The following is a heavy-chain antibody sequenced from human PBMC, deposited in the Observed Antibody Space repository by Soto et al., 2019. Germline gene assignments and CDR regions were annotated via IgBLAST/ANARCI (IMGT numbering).Heavy chain of an antibody. D-gene: IGHD3-3*02. V-gene: IGHV1-8*02. Sequence: QVQLVQSGAEVKEPGASVRFACKASGYTFINYDISWVRQATGQGLEWMGWINPGSGKTGYANKFQGRVTMTKDASTSTANLELSSLTSEDTAVYYCARMAAFGTLNWFDPWGQGTLVTVSS. CDR3: ARMAAFGTLNWFDP. J-gene: IGHJ5*02. CDR2: INPGSGKT. CDR1: GYTFINYD.